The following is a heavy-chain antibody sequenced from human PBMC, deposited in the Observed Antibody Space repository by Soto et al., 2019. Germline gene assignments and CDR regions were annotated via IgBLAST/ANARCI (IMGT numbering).Heavy chain of an antibody. D-gene: IGHD6-19*01. CDR2: IWYDGSNE. V-gene: IGHV3-33*01. J-gene: IGHJ4*02. CDR3: ARDRRGSGWYDYFDY. CDR1: GFTFSSYG. Sequence: GSLRLSCAASGFTFSSYGMHWVRQAPGKGLEWVAVIWYDGSNENYADSVKGRFTISRDNSKNTLYLQMNSLRAEDTALYYCARDRRGSGWYDYFDYWGQGTLVNVSS.